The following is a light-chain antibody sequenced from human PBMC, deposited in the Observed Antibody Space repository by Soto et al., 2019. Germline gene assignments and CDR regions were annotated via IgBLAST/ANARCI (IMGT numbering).Light chain of an antibody. J-gene: IGLJ3*02. V-gene: IGLV1-51*02. Sequence: QSVLTQPPSVSAAPGQKVTISCSGSSSNIGNYFVSWYQHFPGTAPKLLIYENNERPSGIPDRFSVSKSGTSATLGITGLQTGDEADYYCATWDRCLSVVVFGGGTKLTVL. CDR1: SSNIGNYF. CDR2: ENN. CDR3: ATWDRCLSVVV.